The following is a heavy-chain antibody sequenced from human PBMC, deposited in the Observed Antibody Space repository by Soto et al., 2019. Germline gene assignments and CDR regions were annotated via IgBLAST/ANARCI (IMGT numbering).Heavy chain of an antibody. J-gene: IGHJ4*02. V-gene: IGHV1-3*01. D-gene: IGHD6-19*01. CDR3: ARAVAVPADFDY. Sequence: ASVKVSCKAAGYTFTGYAMHWVRQAPGQRLEWMGWINAGNGNTKYSQKFQGRVTITRDTSASTAYMELSSLRSEDTAVYYCARAVAVPADFDYWGQGTLVTVSS. CDR2: INAGNGNT. CDR1: GYTFTGYA.